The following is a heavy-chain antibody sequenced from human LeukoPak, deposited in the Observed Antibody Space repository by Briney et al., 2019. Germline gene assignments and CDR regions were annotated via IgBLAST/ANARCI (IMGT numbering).Heavy chain of an antibody. D-gene: IGHD1-1*01. CDR2: ILYSGTTT. Sequence: PSETLSLTCTVSGGSISPYYWSWIRQTPGKGLEWVGYILYSGTTTNYNPSLKSRVTISVDTSKNQFSLKLSSVTAADTAVYYCARVGDWNDLVYWGQGTLVTVSS. J-gene: IGHJ4*02. CDR3: ARVGDWNDLVY. CDR1: GGSISPYY. V-gene: IGHV4-59*01.